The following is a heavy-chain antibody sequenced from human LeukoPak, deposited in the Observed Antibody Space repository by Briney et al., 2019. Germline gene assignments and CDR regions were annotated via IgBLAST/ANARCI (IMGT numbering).Heavy chain of an antibody. CDR2: LSSSGSAF. V-gene: IGHV3-48*03. D-gene: IGHD3-22*01. Sequence: GGSLRLSCEDSGFTFRSYEMNWVRQAPGKGLEWIAYLSSSGSAFSYADSVKGRFTIARDNAKNSVYLEMNSLRAEDTAVYYCARLLSHYYDSSGYSRGVDYWGQGTLVTVSS. J-gene: IGHJ4*02. CDR3: ARLLSHYYDSSGYSRGVDY. CDR1: GFTFRSYE.